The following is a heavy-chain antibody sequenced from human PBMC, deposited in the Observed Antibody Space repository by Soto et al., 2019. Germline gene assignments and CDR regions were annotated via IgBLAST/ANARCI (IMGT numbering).Heavy chain of an antibody. Sequence: PSETLSLTCAVSGGSISSGGYSWSWIRQPPGKGLELIGYIYHSASTYYNPSLKSRVTISVDRSKNQLSLKLSSVTAADTAVYYCARAPDYWGQGTLVTVSS. V-gene: IGHV4-30-2*01. J-gene: IGHJ4*02. CDR2: IYHSAST. CDR1: GGSISSGGYS. CDR3: ARAPDY.